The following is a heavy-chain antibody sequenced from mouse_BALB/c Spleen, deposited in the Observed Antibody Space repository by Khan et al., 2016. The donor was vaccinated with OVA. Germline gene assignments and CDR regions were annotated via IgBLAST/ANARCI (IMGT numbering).Heavy chain of an antibody. J-gene: IGHJ2*01. CDR2: INPSTGYT. CDR3: ARRSLRWDFDY. V-gene: IGHV1-7*01. CDR1: GYTFINYW. D-gene: IGHD1-1*01. Sequence: QMQLQQSGAELAKPGASVKMSCKASGYTFINYWILWVKQRPGQGLEWIGYINPSTGYTEYNQNFKDKATLTADKSSNTAYMQLSSLTSEDSAVYYGARRSLRWDFDYWCQGTTLTVSS.